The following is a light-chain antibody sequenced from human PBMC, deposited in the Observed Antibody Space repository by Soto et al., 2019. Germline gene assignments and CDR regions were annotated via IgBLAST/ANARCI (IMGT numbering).Light chain of an antibody. V-gene: IGLV4-69*01. CDR1: SGHSSYA. Sequence: QSVLTQSPSASASLGASVKLTCTLSSGHSSYAIAWHQQQPEKGPRYLMKLNSDGSHRKGDGIPDRFSGSSSGAERYLTISSRQSEDEADYYCQTWGSGIRVVFGGGTQLTVL. CDR2: LNSDGSH. CDR3: QTWGSGIRVV. J-gene: IGLJ2*01.